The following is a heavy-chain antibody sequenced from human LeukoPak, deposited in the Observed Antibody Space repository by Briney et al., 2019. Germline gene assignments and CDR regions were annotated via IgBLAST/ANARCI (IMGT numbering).Heavy chain of an antibody. CDR3: ARYYYDSSGYSFDY. CDR1: GGSISSHY. V-gene: IGHV4-59*08. CDR2: IYYSGST. D-gene: IGHD3-22*01. J-gene: IGHJ4*02. Sequence: SETLSLTCTVSGGSISSHYWSWIRQPPGKGLEWIGYIYYSGSTNYNPSLKSRVTISADTSKNQFSLKLSSVTAADTAVYYCARYYYDSSGYSFDYWGQGTLVTVSS.